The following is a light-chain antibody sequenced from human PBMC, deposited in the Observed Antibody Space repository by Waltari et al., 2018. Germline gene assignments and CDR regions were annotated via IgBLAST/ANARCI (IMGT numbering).Light chain of an antibody. V-gene: IGLV3-25*03. CDR3: QSADSSASYVV. J-gene: IGLJ2*01. Sequence: SFELTQPPSVSVSPGQTARIPCSGDALGKKYAYWYQQRQGQAPVVVIDKDRERPSGIPERFSGSGSGTTVTLTIDGVQAEDEADYYCQSADSSASYVVFGGGTKLTVL. CDR1: ALGKKY. CDR2: KDR.